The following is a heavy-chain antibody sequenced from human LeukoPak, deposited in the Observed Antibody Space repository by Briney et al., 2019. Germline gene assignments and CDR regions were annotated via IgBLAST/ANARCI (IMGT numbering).Heavy chain of an antibody. CDR1: GFTFSSYW. J-gene: IGHJ3*01. Sequence: GGSLRLSCAASGFTFSSYWMHWVRQAPGKGLVWVSRINSDGSSTSYADSVKGRFTISRDNAKNTLYLQMNSLRAEDTAMYYCVRDQGTTVTSYSFDVWGQGTRVTVSS. CDR2: INSDGSST. V-gene: IGHV3-74*01. D-gene: IGHD4-17*01. CDR3: VRDQGTTVTSYSFDV.